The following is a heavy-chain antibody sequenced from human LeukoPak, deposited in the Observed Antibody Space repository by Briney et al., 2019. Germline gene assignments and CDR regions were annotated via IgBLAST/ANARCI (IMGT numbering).Heavy chain of an antibody. CDR2: MNPKSGNT. Sequence: VPSVNVSSKASGYTFTIYDINCVRQATGQGLEWMGWMNPKSGNTGYTQKFQGRVTINRNTSIRRAYMGLSSLRSEDTAVYYCARVRIPVAITMRVDFDICGEGTMVTVSS. V-gene: IGHV1-8*03. CDR1: GYTFTIYD. D-gene: IGHD3-22*01. CDR3: ARVRIPVAITMRVDFDI. J-gene: IGHJ3*02.